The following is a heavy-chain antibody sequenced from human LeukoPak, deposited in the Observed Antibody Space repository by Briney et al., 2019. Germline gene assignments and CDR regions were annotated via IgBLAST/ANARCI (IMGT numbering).Heavy chain of an antibody. CDR1: GFTFSSYS. V-gene: IGHV3-21*04. D-gene: IGHD2-2*01. Sequence: PGGSLRLSCAASGFTFSSYSMNWVRQAPGKGLEWVSSISSSSSYIYYADSVKGRFTISRDNAKNSLYLQMNSLRAEDTAVYYCAKERDIVVVPAYFDYWGQGTLVTVSS. CDR2: ISSSSSYI. CDR3: AKERDIVVVPAYFDY. J-gene: IGHJ4*02.